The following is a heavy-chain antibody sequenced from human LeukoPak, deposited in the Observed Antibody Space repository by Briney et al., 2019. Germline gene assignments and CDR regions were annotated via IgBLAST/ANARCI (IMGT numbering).Heavy chain of an antibody. V-gene: IGHV3-30*02. J-gene: IGHJ5*02. CDR1: GFTFSSYG. D-gene: IGHD6-6*01. CDR2: IRYDGSNK. Sequence: GGSLRLSCAASGFTFSSYGMHWVRQAPGKGLEWVAFIRYDGSNKYYADSVKGRFTISRDNSKNTLYLQMNSLRAEDTAVYYCAKDISSSPNWFDPWGQGTLVTVSS. CDR3: AKDISSSPNWFDP.